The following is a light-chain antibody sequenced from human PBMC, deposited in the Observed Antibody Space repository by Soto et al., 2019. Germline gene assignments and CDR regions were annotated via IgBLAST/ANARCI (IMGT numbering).Light chain of an antibody. Sequence: QSAPTQPASVSGSPGQSTTISCTGSSTDIGNYNFVSWYQHHPGKAPQVIIYEVNKRPSGVSSRFSGSKSGNTASLTISGLQAEDEADYFCCSFAGSSTWVFGGGTQLTVL. CDR1: STDIGNYNF. J-gene: IGLJ7*01. CDR2: EVN. V-gene: IGLV2-23*02. CDR3: CSFAGSSTWV.